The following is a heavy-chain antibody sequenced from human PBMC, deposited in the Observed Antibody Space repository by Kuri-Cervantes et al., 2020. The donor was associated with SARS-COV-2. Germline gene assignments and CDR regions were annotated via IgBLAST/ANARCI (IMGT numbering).Heavy chain of an antibody. Sequence: GGSLRLSCAASGFTFSSYAMSWVRQAPGKGLEWVSVIYSGGSTYYADSVKGRFTISRDNSKNTLYLQMNSLRAEDTAVYYCAREMKEGAVMGASDIWGQGTMVTVSS. J-gene: IGHJ3*02. V-gene: IGHV3-53*01. CDR3: AREMKEGAVMGASDI. CDR2: IYSGGST. D-gene: IGHD1-26*01. CDR1: GFTFSSYA.